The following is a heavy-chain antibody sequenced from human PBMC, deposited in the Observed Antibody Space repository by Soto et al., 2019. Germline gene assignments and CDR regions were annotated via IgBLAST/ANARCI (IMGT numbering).Heavy chain of an antibody. CDR2: ISAYNGNT. D-gene: IGHD1-26*01. Sequence: QVHLEQSRAEVKKPGASVQVSCKASGYTFTTYGIAWVRQAPGQGLEWLGWISAYNGNTNYAQKFQGRVTMTTETSTNTAYMEVRSLRSDDTAVYYCARDKGSKAWYYFFDFWGQGTLVTVSS. CDR3: ARDKGSKAWYYFFDF. J-gene: IGHJ4*02. CDR1: GYTFTTYG. V-gene: IGHV1-18*01.